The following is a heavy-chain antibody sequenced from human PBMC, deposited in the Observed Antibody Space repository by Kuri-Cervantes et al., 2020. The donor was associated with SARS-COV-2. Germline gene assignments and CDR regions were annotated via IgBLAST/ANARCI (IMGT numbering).Heavy chain of an antibody. CDR3: AGASSSWYRGSWFDP. Sequence: GESLKISCAASGFTFSSYAMSWVRQAPGKGLEWVSAISGSGDSTYYADSVKGRFTISRDNSKNTLYLQMNSLRAEDTAVYYCAGASSSWYRGSWFDPWGQGTLVTVSS. CDR1: GFTFSSYA. V-gene: IGHV3-23*01. J-gene: IGHJ5*02. CDR2: ISGSGDST. D-gene: IGHD6-13*01.